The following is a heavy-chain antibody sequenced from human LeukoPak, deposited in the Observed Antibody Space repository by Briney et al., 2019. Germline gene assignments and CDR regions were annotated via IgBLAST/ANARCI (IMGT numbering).Heavy chain of an antibody. Sequence: GGSLRLSCAASGFTFSSYSMNWVRQAPGKGLEWVSYISSSSSTIYYADSVKGRFTISRDNAKNSLYLQMNSLRAEDTAVYYCARDDSYSSSWFGYYGMDVWGQGTTVTVSS. CDR2: ISSSSSTI. CDR1: GFTFSSYS. J-gene: IGHJ6*02. D-gene: IGHD6-13*01. V-gene: IGHV3-48*04. CDR3: ARDDSYSSSWFGYYGMDV.